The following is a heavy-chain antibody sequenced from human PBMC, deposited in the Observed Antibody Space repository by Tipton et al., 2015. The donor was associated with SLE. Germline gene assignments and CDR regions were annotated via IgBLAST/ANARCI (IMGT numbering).Heavy chain of an antibody. CDR2: VYYNVRT. J-gene: IGHJ3*01. CDR3: ARAGGNSLALHV. CDR1: GGSISGHY. Sequence: TLSLTCTVSGGSISGHYWSWIRPRPGTGPEWIGTVYYNVRTYYNPSLKSRMTMSLDTSKNQLSLNLSSMTAADTAVYFCARAGGNSLALHVWGQGTMVTVSS. D-gene: IGHD4-23*01. V-gene: IGHV4-31*03.